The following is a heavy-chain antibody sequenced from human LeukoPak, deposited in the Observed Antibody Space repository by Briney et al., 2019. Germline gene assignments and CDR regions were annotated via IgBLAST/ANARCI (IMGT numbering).Heavy chain of an antibody. CDR2: IKQDGSEK. V-gene: IGHV3-7*01. D-gene: IGHD3-9*01. CDR1: GFTFSSYW. J-gene: IGHJ3*01. CDR3: ASYSPDYDILTGYYSEILP. Sequence: QPGGSLRLSCAASGFTFSSYWMSWVRQAPGKGLEWVANIKQDGSEKYYVDSVKGRFTISRDNAKNSLYLQMNSLRAEDTAVYYCASYSPDYDILTGYYSEILPWGQGTMVTVSS.